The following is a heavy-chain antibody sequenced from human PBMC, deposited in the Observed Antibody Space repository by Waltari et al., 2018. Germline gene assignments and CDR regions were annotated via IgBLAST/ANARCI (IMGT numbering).Heavy chain of an antibody. D-gene: IGHD4-17*01. Sequence: EVQLVESGGGLVKPGGSLGLSCEAAVSSFNPYRMILGRQAPGKVLEWVSSINYNGNYKYYADSVTGRFTISRDGATNSLYLQMTNLRVEDTAVYYCAKGDTLTTRFFDPWGQGTLVTVSS. J-gene: IGHJ5*02. CDR2: INYNGNYK. V-gene: IGHV3-21*01. CDR3: AKGDTLTTRFFDP. CDR1: VSSFNPYR.